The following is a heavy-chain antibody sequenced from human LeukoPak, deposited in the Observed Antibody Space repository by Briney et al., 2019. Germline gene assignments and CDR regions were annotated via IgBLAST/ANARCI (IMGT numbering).Heavy chain of an antibody. J-gene: IGHJ4*02. V-gene: IGHV4-39*02. CDR1: GDFLSRCTYY. CDR3: ARSSGTGTLSY. Sequence: PSETLSLTCTVSGDFLSRCTYYWAWIRQPPGKVVEWIGSVYYGRSPYSNPSPESRANISVDTSKNHYSLKMSSVTAADTAVYYCARSSGTGTLSYWGQGTLVTVSS. CDR2: VYYGRSP. D-gene: IGHD6-25*01.